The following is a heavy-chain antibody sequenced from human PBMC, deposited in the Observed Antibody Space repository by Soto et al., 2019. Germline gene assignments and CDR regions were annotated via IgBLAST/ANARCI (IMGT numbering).Heavy chain of an antibody. D-gene: IGHD7-27*01. V-gene: IGHV1-2*04. Sequence: QEHLVQSGAEVKKPGASVKVSCKASGYNFGDYYVHWVRQAPGQGLECMGWIDPNSGGTNYAQKFRGWVTLTRDMSISAAYMELNRLKSDATAVYYCVRVGRMTGYWGGMDVWGQGTTVIVS. CDR1: GYNFGDYY. CDR2: IDPNSGGT. J-gene: IGHJ6*02. CDR3: VRVGRMTGYWGGMDV.